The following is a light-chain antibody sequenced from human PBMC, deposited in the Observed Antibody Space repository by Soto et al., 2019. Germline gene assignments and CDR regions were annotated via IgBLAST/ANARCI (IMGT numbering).Light chain of an antibody. CDR1: QSVSSNY. J-gene: IGKJ1*01. Sequence: IVVTQSPGTLSLSPGERATLSCRASQSVSSNYFAWYQQRPGQAPRLLIYAASSRATGIPDKFSGSGSGTEFTLTISSLQSEDFAVYYCHQYNFWPTFGQGTKV. V-gene: IGKV3D-15*01. CDR2: AAS. CDR3: HQYNFWPT.